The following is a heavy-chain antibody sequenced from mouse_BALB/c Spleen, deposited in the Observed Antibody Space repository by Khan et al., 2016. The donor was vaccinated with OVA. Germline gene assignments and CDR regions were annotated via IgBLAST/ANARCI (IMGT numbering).Heavy chain of an antibody. CDR3: SYTILRYAMDC. V-gene: IGHV14-3*02. J-gene: IGHJ4*01. Sequence: EVQLQESGAALVKPGASVKLSCTVSGFNIKDTYRNWMKQRPEQGLDWIGGSDPANGNTRCATKFQGKAIITADTSSNTAYLQLSSLTSEDTAVSSCSYTILRYAMDCWGQGTSVTVS. CDR2: SDPANGNT. CDR1: GFNIKDTY.